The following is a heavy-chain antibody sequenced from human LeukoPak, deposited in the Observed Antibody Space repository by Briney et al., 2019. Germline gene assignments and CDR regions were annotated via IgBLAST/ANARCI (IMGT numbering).Heavy chain of an antibody. CDR2: INSDGSDT. V-gene: IGHV3-74*01. D-gene: IGHD4-17*01. CDR3: ARMTTVTTEGI. CDR1: GFTFSHFW. J-gene: IGHJ3*02. Sequence: GGSLRLSCAASGFTFSHFWIHWVRQAPGKGLVWVSRINSDGSDTIYADSVKGRFTISRDNAKITLYLQMNNLRAEDTAVYYCARMTTVTTEGIWGQGTMVTVSS.